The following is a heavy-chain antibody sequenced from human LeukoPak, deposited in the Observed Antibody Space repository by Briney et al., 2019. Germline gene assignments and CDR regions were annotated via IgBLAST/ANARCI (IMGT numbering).Heavy chain of an antibody. D-gene: IGHD5-18*01. CDR1: GFTVSSNY. V-gene: IGHV3-53*01. CDR3: ARDERWIQFNY. J-gene: IGHJ4*02. CDR2: VGSGVTT. Sequence: GGSLRLSCAASGFTVSSNYMSWVRQAPGKGLEWVSGIVGSGVTTYYADSVKGRFTISRDNSENTLYLHMNSLRAEDTAIYYCARDERWIQFNYWGQGTLVTVSS.